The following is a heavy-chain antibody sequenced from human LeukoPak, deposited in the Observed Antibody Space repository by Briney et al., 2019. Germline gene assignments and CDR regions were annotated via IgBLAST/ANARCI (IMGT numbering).Heavy chain of an antibody. CDR1: GYTLTELS. J-gene: IGHJ4*02. Sequence: GASVKVSCKVSGYTLTELSMHWVRQAPGKGLEWMGGFDPEDGETIYAQKFQSRVTMTEDTSTDTAYMELSSLRSEDTAVYYCATIGHEPDDYGDYWPHFDYWGQGTLVTVSS. V-gene: IGHV1-24*01. CDR2: FDPEDGET. D-gene: IGHD4-17*01. CDR3: ATIGHEPDDYGDYWPHFDY.